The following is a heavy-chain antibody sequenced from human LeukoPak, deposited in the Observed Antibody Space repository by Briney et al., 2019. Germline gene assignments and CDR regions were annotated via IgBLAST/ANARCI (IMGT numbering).Heavy chain of an antibody. J-gene: IGHJ3*02. D-gene: IGHD5-18*01. CDR1: GGSFSGYY. CDR3: ASFRGYSYGYVGFSRAFDI. Sequence: SETLSLTCAVYGGSFSGYYWSWIRQPPGKGLEWTGEINHSGSTNYNPSLKSRVTISVDTSKNQFSLKLSPVTAADTAVYYCASFRGYSYGYVGFSRAFDIWGQGTMVTVSS. CDR2: INHSGST. V-gene: IGHV4-34*01.